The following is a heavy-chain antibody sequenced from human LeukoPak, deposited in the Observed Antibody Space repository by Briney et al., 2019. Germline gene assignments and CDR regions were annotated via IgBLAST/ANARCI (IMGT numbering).Heavy chain of an antibody. V-gene: IGHV3-66*02. CDR1: GFTVSSNY. CDR3: AVDYSNYEFLDY. Sequence: GGSLSLSCAASGFTVSSNYMSGFRQAPGKGLEWVSVIYSGGSTYYADSVKGRFTISRDNSKNTLYLQMNSLRAEDTAVYYCAVDYSNYEFLDYWGQGTLVTVSS. D-gene: IGHD4-11*01. CDR2: IYSGGST. J-gene: IGHJ4*02.